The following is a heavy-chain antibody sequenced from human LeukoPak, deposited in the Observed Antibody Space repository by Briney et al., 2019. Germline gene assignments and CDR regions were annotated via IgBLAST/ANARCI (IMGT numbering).Heavy chain of an antibody. J-gene: IGHJ4*02. Sequence: PGGSLRLSCAASGFTFSSYAMSWVRQAPGKGLEWVSAISGSGGSTYYADSVKGRFTISRDNSKNTLYLQMNSLRAEDTAVYYCAKDQTDYDYVWGSYRYGFIDYWGQGTLVTVSS. CDR3: AKDQTDYDYVWGSYRYGFIDY. CDR2: ISGSGGST. CDR1: GFTFSSYA. D-gene: IGHD3-16*02. V-gene: IGHV3-23*01.